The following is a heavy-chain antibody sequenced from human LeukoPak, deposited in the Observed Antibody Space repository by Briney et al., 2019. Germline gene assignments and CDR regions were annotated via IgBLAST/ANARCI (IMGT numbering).Heavy chain of an antibody. J-gene: IGHJ4*01. V-gene: IGHV4-38-2*02. D-gene: IGHD3-22*01. CDR1: GYSISSGYY. CDR2: IYHSGST. CDR3: AGVYYDSSGYGAGDY. Sequence: SETLSLTCTVSGYSISSGYYWGWIRQPPGKGLEWIGSIYHSGSTYYNPSLKSRVTISVDTSKNQFSLKLSSVTAADTAVYYCAGVYYDSSGYGAGDYWGQGTLVTVSS.